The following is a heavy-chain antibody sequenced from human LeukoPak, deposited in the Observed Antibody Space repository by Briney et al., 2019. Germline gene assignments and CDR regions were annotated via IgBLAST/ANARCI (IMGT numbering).Heavy chain of an antibody. Sequence: GSLRLSCAASGFTFSSYGMSWVRQAPGKGLEWVSAISGSGGSTYYADSVKGRFTISRDNAKNTLYLQMNSLRAEDTAVYYCARDEYSSSHIFDYWGQGTLVTVSS. CDR1: GFTFSSYG. J-gene: IGHJ4*02. D-gene: IGHD6-6*01. CDR3: ARDEYSSSHIFDY. V-gene: IGHV3-23*01. CDR2: ISGSGGST.